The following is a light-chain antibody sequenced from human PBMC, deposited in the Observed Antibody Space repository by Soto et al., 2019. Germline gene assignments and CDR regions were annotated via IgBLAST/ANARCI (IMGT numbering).Light chain of an antibody. J-gene: IGLJ2*01. Sequence: GQSVTISCTGTRSDVGNYNYVSWYQQHPGKVPKLLIYDVSRRPSGISSRFSGSKSGNTASLTISGLQAEDEATYYCSSYTATATLVFGGGTQLTVL. CDR3: SSYTATATLV. CDR2: DVS. CDR1: RSDVGNYNY. V-gene: IGLV2-14*03.